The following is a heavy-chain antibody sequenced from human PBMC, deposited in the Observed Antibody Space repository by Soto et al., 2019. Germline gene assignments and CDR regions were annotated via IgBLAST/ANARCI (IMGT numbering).Heavy chain of an antibody. CDR1: GGSFSGYY. V-gene: IGHV4-34*01. Sequence: QVQLQQWGAGLLKPSETLSLTCAVYGGSFSGYYWSWIRQPPGKGLEWIGEINHSGSTNYNPSLKSRVTISVDTSKNQFSLKLSSVTAADTAVYYCHGYCSSTICYYLDYWGQGTLVTVSS. J-gene: IGHJ4*02. CDR3: HGYCSSTICYYLDY. D-gene: IGHD2-2*01. CDR2: INHSGST.